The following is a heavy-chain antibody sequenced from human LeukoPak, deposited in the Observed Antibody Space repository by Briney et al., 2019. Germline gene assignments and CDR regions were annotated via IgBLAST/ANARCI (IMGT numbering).Heavy chain of an antibody. Sequence: PSETLSLTCAVYGGSFNAYYWTWIRQPPGKGLEWIGEINHRGNTNYNPTLGSRLTISVDTSKNQFSLKLSSVTAADTAVYYCATAVYSSGYYPLPFDYWGQGTLVTVSS. D-gene: IGHD3-22*01. J-gene: IGHJ4*02. CDR3: ATAVYSSGYYPLPFDY. CDR1: GGSFNAYY. CDR2: INHRGNT. V-gene: IGHV4-34*01.